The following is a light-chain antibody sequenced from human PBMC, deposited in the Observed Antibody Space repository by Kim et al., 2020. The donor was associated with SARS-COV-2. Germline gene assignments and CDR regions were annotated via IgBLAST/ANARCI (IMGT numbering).Light chain of an antibody. J-gene: IGLJ3*02. V-gene: IGLV3-19*01. CDR1: SLRSYY. CDR2: GKN. CDR3: NSRDSSGNRV. Sequence: VALGQTVRITCQGDSLRSYYASWYQQKPGQAPVIVIYGKNNRPSGIPDRFSGSSSGNTASLTITGAQAEDEADYYCNSRDSSGNRVFGGGTKLTVL.